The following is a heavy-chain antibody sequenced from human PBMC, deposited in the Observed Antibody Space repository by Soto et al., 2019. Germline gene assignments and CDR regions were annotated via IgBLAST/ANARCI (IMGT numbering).Heavy chain of an antibody. CDR1: GFTFDDYA. D-gene: IGHD3-22*01. J-gene: IGHJ6*02. CDR2: ISWNSGSI. CDR3: AKDIAHYYDSSGYYYYYYGMDV. Sequence: GGSLRLSCAASGFTFDDYAMHWVRQAPGKGLEWVSGISWNSGSIGYADSVKGRFTISRDNAKNSLYLQMNSLRAEDTALYYCAKDIAHYYDSSGYYYYYYGMDVWGQGTTVTVSS. V-gene: IGHV3-9*01.